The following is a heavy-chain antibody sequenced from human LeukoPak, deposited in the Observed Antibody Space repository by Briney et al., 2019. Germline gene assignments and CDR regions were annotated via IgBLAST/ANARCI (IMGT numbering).Heavy chain of an antibody. CDR2: ISSDGSST. J-gene: IGHJ4*02. V-gene: IGHV3-74*01. CDR3: ARGRPGNYFDY. CDR1: GFTFSSYW. Sequence: GGSLRLSCAASGFTFSSYWMYWVRQAPGKGLVWVSYISSDGSSTNYADSVKGRFTISRDNAKNTLYVQMNSLRADDTAVYYCARGRPGNYFDYWGQGTLVTVSS. D-gene: IGHD1-26*01.